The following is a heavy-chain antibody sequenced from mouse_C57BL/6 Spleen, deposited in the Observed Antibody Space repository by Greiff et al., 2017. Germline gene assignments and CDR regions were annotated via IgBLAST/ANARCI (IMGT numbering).Heavy chain of an antibody. CDR1: GYAFSSYW. D-gene: IGHD1-1*01. CDR3: AREGDFITPTYAMDY. J-gene: IGHJ4*01. CDR2: IYPGDGYT. Sequence: QVQLQQSGAELVKPGASVKISCKASGYAFSSYWMNWVKQRPGKGLEWIGQIYPGDGYTNYNGKFKGKATLTADKSSSTAYMQLSSLTSEDSAVYFCAREGDFITPTYAMDYWGQGTSVTVSS. V-gene: IGHV1-80*01.